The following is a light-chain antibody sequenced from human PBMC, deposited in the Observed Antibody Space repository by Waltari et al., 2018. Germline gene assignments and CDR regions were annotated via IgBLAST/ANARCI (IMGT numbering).Light chain of an antibody. V-gene: IGLV6-57*03. J-gene: IGLJ1*01. Sequence: QPHSVSESPGKTVTISCTRSSGSIASNYVQWYQQRPGSAPTTVIYEDNQRPSGVPDRFSGSIDSSSNSASLTISGLKTEDEADYYCQSYDSSTLYVFGTGTKVTVL. CDR3: QSYDSSTLYV. CDR1: SGSIASNY. CDR2: EDN.